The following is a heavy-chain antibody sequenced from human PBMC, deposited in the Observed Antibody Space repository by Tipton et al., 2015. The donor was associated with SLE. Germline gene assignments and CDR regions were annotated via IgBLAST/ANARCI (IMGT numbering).Heavy chain of an antibody. J-gene: IGHJ2*01. Sequence: TLSLTCTVSGGSVSSGSYYWSWIRQPPGKGLEWIGEINHSGSTNYNPSLKSRVTISVDTSKNQFSLKLSSVTAADTAVYYCARGTRGWYFDLWGRGTLVTVSS. CDR1: GGSVSSGSYY. CDR2: INHSGST. V-gene: IGHV4-39*07. D-gene: IGHD3-10*01. CDR3: ARGTRGWYFDL.